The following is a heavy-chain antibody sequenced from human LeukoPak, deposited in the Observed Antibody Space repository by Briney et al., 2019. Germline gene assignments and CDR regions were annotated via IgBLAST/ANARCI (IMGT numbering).Heavy chain of an antibody. D-gene: IGHD3-22*01. CDR1: GFTFSSDS. V-gene: IGHV3-21*01. Sequence: GGSLRLSCAASGFTFSSDSMNWVRQAPGEGLEWVSSISSSSRYIYCGDSVKGRFTISRDNAKNSLYLQMNSLRAEDTAVYYCARGTYYYDGSGYYRHKYFDCWGQGTLVTVSS. CDR3: ARGTYYYDGSGYYRHKYFDC. J-gene: IGHJ4*02. CDR2: ISSSSRYI.